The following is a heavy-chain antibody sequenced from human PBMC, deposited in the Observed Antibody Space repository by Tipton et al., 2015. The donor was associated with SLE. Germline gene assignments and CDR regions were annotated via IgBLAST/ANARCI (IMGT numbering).Heavy chain of an antibody. CDR2: IYHSGNT. J-gene: IGHJ4*02. CDR3: ARHELVAAKADY. Sequence: TLSLTCVVSGYISSGYYWGWIRQPPGKGLEWIGTIYHSGNTYYNPSLKSRLTLSVDTSKNQFSLKLTSVTAAGTAVYYCARHELVAAKADYWGQGTLVTVAS. V-gene: IGHV4-38-2*01. D-gene: IGHD5-12*01. CDR1: GYISSGYY.